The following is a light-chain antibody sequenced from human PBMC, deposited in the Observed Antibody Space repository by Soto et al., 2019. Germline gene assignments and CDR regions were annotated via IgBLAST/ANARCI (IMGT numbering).Light chain of an antibody. CDR3: QQIPTYPWT. Sequence: DIQLTQSPSFLSASVGDRVTITCRASQGVSNYLAWYQQKPGKAPKLLIHTASTLQTGVASRFSGSGSGTEFTLTISSLQPEDFATYYCQQIPTYPWTFGQGTKVEIK. CDR2: TAS. CDR1: QGVSNY. J-gene: IGKJ1*01. V-gene: IGKV1-9*01.